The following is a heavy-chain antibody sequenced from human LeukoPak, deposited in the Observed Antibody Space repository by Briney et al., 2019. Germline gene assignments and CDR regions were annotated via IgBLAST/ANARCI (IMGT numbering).Heavy chain of an antibody. Sequence: PSETLPLTCTVSGGSMSSYDWSWIRQPPGKGLEWIGYIYYSGRTKYNPSLKSRVTISVDTSKNQFSLKLSSVTAADTAVYYCARGARAGYNLEPFDYWGQGTLVTVSS. V-gene: IGHV4-59*08. D-gene: IGHD5-24*01. CDR2: IYYSGRT. CDR3: ARGARAGYNLEPFDY. CDR1: GGSMSSYD. J-gene: IGHJ4*02.